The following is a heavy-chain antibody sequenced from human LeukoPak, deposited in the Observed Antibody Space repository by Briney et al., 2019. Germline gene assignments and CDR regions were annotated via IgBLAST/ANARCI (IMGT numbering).Heavy chain of an antibody. V-gene: IGHV1-69*13. J-gene: IGHJ4*02. CDR2: IIPIFGTA. CDR3: AKDPNYYDSSGTDY. CDR1: GGTSSSYA. D-gene: IGHD3-22*01. Sequence: SVKVSCKASGGTSSSYAISWVRQAPGQGLEWMGGIIPIFGTANYAQKFQGRVTITADESTSTAYMELSSLRSEDTAVYYCAKDPNYYDSSGTDYWGQGTLVTVSS.